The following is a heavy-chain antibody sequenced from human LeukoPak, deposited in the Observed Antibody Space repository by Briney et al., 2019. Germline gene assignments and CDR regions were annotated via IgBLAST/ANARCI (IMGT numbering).Heavy chain of an antibody. CDR1: RFTFSDYT. CDR2: IGRSGTTI. V-gene: IGHV3-48*04. J-gene: IGHJ6*02. CDR3: ARGLPNYYGMDV. Sequence: GGSLRLSCAASRFTFSDYTMNWVRQALGKGLEWVSFIGRSGTTIYYADSVKGRFTCSRDNAKNSLYLQMNSLRAEDTAVYYCARGLPNYYGMDVWGQGTTVTVSS.